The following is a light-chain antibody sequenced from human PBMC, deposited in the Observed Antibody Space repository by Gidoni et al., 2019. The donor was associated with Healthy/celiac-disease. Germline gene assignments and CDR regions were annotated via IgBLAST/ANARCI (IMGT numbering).Light chain of an antibody. V-gene: IGKV1-8*01. CDR2: AAS. CDR3: QQYYSYPRT. Sequence: AIRMTQSPSSFSASTGDRVTLTCRASQGISSYLAWYQQKPGKAPKVLIYAASTLQSGVPSSFSGSGSGTDFTLTISCLQYEDFANYYCQQYYSYPRTFGQGTKVEIK. J-gene: IGKJ1*01. CDR1: QGISSY.